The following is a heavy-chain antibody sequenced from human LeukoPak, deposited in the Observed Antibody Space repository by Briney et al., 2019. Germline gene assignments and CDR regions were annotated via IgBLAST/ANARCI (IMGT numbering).Heavy chain of an antibody. CDR1: GFTFSNHG. Sequence: GGSLRLSCAASGFTFSNHGMHWVRQAPGKGLEWVAFIRYDGTDKYYADSVKGRFTISRDNAKNSLYLQMNSLRAEDTAVYYCARDYYGGNDYWGQGTLVTVSS. CDR3: ARDYYGGNDY. D-gene: IGHD4-23*01. V-gene: IGHV3-30*02. J-gene: IGHJ4*02. CDR2: IRYDGTDK.